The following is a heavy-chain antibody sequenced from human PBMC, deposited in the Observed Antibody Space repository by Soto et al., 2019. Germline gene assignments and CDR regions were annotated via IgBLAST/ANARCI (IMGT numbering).Heavy chain of an antibody. D-gene: IGHD1-1*01. V-gene: IGHV1-69*13. J-gene: IGHJ4*02. CDR1: GGTFSSYA. CDR3: ARGVAWNDGSAEVIFDF. CDR2: IIPIFGTA. Sequence: SVKVSCKASGGTFSSYAISWVRQAPGQGLEWMGGIIPIFGTANYAQKFQGRVTITADESTSTAYMELSSLRSEDTAVYYCARGVAWNDGSAEVIFDFWGQGTLVTVSS.